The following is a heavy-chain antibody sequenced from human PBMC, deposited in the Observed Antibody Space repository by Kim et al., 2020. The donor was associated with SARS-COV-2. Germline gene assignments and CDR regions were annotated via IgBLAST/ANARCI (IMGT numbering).Heavy chain of an antibody. CDR1: GFTFTSSA. V-gene: IGHV1-58*01. Sequence: SVKVSCKASGFTFTSSAVQWVRQARGQRLEWIGWIVVGSGNTNYAQKFQERVTITRDMSTSTAYMELSSLRSEDTAVYYCAARGSGTISGSLYGMDVWGQGTTVTVSS. J-gene: IGHJ6*02. CDR3: AARGSGTISGSLYGMDV. D-gene: IGHD3-10*01. CDR2: IVVGSGNT.